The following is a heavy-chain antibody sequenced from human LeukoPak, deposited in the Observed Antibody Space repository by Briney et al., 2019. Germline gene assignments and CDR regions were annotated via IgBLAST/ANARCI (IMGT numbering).Heavy chain of an antibody. CDR3: ALNYDFWSGYYKP. D-gene: IGHD3-3*01. V-gene: IGHV1-2*02. Sequence: ASVKVSCKASGYAFTGYYMHWVRQAPGQGLEWMGWINPNSGGTNYAQKFQGRVTMTRDTSISTAYMELSRLRSDDTAVYYCALNYDFWSGYYKPWGQGTLVTVSS. CDR1: GYAFTGYY. CDR2: INPNSGGT. J-gene: IGHJ5*02.